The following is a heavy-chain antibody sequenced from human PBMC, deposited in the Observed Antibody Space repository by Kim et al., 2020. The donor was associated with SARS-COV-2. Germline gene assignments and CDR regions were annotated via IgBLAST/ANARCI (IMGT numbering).Heavy chain of an antibody. CDR1: GGTFSSYA. V-gene: IGHV1-69*13. Sequence: SVKVSCKASGGTFSSYAISWVRQAPGQGLEWMGGIIPIFGTANYAQKFQGRVTITADESTSTAYMELSSLRSEDTAVYYCASGTLASPRIAMTGTGWAVLDTFYFTGIDACGPGTTGTVSS. J-gene: IGHJ6*02. CDR3: ASGTLASPRIAMTGTGWAVLDTFYFTGIDA. D-gene: IGHD6-19*01. CDR2: IIPIFGTA.